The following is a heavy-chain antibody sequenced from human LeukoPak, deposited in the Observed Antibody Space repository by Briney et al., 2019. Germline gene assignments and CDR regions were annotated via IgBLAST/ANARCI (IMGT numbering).Heavy chain of an antibody. J-gene: IGHJ4*02. V-gene: IGHV3-74*01. CDR1: RFSFSTYC. Sequence: GGSLRLSCAASRFSFSTYCMHWVRQAPGKGPMWVSRICPDGTVTNYADSVKARFSISRDNARNTVYLQMNSLRDEDTAVYYCVRDFRSADYWGQGTLVTVSS. CDR3: VRDFRSADY. CDR2: ICPDGTVT.